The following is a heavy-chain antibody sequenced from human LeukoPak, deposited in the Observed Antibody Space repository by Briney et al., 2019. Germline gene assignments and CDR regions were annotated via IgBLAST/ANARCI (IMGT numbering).Heavy chain of an antibody. CDR3: AKGRGVPYEVVTAILDP. Sequence: GGSLRLSCAASGFTFSSYTMNWVRQPPGKGLEWVSNIGTSSTTIYYADSVKGRFTISRDNSKNTLYLQMNSLRGEDTAVYYCAKGRGVPYEVVTAILDPWGQGTLVTVSS. V-gene: IGHV3-48*01. CDR2: IGTSSTTI. CDR1: GFTFSSYT. D-gene: IGHD2-21*02. J-gene: IGHJ5*02.